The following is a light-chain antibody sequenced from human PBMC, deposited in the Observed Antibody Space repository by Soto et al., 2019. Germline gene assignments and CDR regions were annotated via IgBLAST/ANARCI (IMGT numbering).Light chain of an antibody. CDR3: QQYSDFST. CDR1: QSISSW. V-gene: IGKV1-5*01. CDR2: NAA. J-gene: IGKJ1*01. Sequence: DIQMTQSPSTLSASVGDRATITCRTSQSISSWLAWYQQKPGKAPKLLILNAATLESGVPSRFFGSGSRTEFALTISSLQADDLGTDYCQQYSDFSTFGQGTKVEIK.